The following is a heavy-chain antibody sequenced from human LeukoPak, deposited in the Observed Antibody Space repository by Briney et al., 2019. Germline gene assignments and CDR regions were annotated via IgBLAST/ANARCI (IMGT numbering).Heavy chain of an antibody. J-gene: IGHJ4*02. D-gene: IGHD3-22*01. Sequence: GGSLRLSCAPSGFTFSSYSMNWVRQAPGKGLEWVSSISGSGSLTYYAGSVKGRFTISRDNSKNTLYLQMNSLRVEDTAVYYCAKDRPNYYDSSGHYYRRDGDYWGQGTLVTVSS. CDR2: ISGSGSLT. CDR1: GFTFSSYS. V-gene: IGHV3-23*01. CDR3: AKDRPNYYDSSGHYYRRDGDY.